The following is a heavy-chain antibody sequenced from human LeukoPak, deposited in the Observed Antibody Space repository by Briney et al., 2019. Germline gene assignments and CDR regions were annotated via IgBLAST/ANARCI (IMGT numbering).Heavy chain of an antibody. CDR2: IKQDGIEK. D-gene: IGHD5-18*01. V-gene: IGHV3-7*01. CDR1: GFTFSSYW. Sequence: GGSLRLSCAASGFTFSSYWRSWVRQAPGKGLEWVANIKQDGIEKNYLDSVKGRFTISRDNTKTSLYLQMNSLRAEDTAVYYCARSLWPEDYWGQGTLVTVSS. J-gene: IGHJ4*02. CDR3: ARSLWPEDY.